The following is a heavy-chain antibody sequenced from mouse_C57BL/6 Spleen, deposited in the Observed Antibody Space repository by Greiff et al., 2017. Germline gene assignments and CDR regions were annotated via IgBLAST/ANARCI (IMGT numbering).Heavy chain of an antibody. CDR3: AKSLYDGY. CDR1: GFTFTDYN. Sequence: EVKLMESGPELVKPGASVKMSCTASGFTFTDYNMHWVQQSPGKSLEWIGYINPNNGGTSYNQKFKGKATLTVNKSSSTAYMELRSLTSEESAVYYCAKSLYDGYWGQGTSVTVSS. V-gene: IGHV1-22*01. J-gene: IGHJ4*01. CDR2: INPNNGGT. D-gene: IGHD2-3*01.